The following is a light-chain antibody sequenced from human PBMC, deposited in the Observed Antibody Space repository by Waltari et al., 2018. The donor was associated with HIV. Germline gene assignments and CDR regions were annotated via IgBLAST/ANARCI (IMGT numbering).Light chain of an antibody. CDR2: EGN. V-gene: IGLV2-8*01. CDR3: SSYAGSDSPYV. Sequence: QPALTQPPSASGSPGQSVTIFCTGTSSDVGGYNYVSWYQQHPATAPKLIIFEGNNRSSGVPVRLSGSKSCSTASLTVSGLQAEDEAYYYCSSYAGSDSPYVFGSGTTVTVL. CDR1: SSDVGGYNY. J-gene: IGLJ1*01.